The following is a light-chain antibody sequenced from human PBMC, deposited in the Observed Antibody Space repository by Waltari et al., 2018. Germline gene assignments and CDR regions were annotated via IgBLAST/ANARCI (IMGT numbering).Light chain of an antibody. J-gene: IGKJ4*01. CDR3: QQYNNWPLT. CDR1: PWVSSN. Sequence: EIVRTQSPATLPVSPGERATLSRRARPWVSSNLAWYQQKPGQAPRLLIYGASTRATGIPARFSGSGSGTEFTLTISSLQSEDFAVYYCQQYNNWPLTFGGGTKVEIK. V-gene: IGKV3-15*01. CDR2: GAS.